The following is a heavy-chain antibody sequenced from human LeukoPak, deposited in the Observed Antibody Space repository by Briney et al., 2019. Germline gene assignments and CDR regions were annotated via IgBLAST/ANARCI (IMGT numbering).Heavy chain of an antibody. Sequence: GGSLRLSCAASGFSVSNNYMSWVRQSPGKGLEWVGRIKSKTDGGTTGYAAPVKGRFTISRDDSKNTTYLQMNSLKTEDTAVYYCTTVGYGGAFDIWGQGTMVTVSS. CDR1: GFSVSNNY. J-gene: IGHJ3*02. CDR2: IKSKTDGGTT. CDR3: TTVGYGGAFDI. D-gene: IGHD5-12*01. V-gene: IGHV3-15*01.